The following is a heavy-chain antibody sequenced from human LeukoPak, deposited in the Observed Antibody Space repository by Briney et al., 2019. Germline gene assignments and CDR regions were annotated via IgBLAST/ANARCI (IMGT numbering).Heavy chain of an antibody. V-gene: IGHV3-11*04. CDR2: LSGALNII. J-gene: IGHJ4*02. CDR1: GFNIRDHY. CDR3: VRPEDLGTLYY. D-gene: IGHD1-14*01. Sequence: PGGSLRLSCAASGFNIRDHYMGWIRQAPGKGLEWVSYLSGALNIIYCADSVKGRFTISRDIANNSLSLQMTGLRADDTAIYFCVRPEDLGTLYYWGQGILVTVSS.